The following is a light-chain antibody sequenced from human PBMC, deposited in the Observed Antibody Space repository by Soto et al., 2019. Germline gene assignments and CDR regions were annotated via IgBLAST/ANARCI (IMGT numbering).Light chain of an antibody. J-gene: IGLJ2*01. V-gene: IGLV1-47*01. CDR3: AAWDDSLSGRV. Sequence: QAVVTQPPSASGTPGQRVTISCSGSSSNTGSNYVYWYQQLPGTAPKLLIDTNNQRPSGVPDRFSGSKSGTSASLAFSGFRSEDEANYYCAAWDDSLSGRVFGGGTKVTVL. CDR2: TNN. CDR1: SSNTGSNY.